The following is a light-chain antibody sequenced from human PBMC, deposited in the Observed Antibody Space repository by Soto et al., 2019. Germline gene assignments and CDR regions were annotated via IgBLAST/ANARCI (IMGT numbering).Light chain of an antibody. CDR1: QGINHY. CDR2: AAS. J-gene: IGKJ4*01. CDR3: QKYDGVPLT. V-gene: IGKV1-27*01. Sequence: DIQMTQSPSSLSASVGDSVTITCRASQGINHYLAWFQQKPGKVPKLLIYAASTLQSGVPSRFSGSGSGTDFTLTVSSLQPEDVATYYCQKYDGVPLTFGGGTKVEIK.